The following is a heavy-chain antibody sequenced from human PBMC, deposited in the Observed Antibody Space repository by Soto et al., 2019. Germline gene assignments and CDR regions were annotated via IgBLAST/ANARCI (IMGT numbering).Heavy chain of an antibody. CDR3: ASDYGYYKIDD. V-gene: IGHV3-33*01. D-gene: IGHD4-17*01. CDR1: GFTFSSYS. Sequence: GGSLRLSCAASGFTFSSYSMHWVRQAPGKGLEWVAVILSHGNNQYYADSVKGRFSISRDNSKNTLWLQVNSLRAEDTGVYYCASDYGYYKIDDWGQGTPVTVSS. CDR2: ILSHGNNQ. J-gene: IGHJ4*02.